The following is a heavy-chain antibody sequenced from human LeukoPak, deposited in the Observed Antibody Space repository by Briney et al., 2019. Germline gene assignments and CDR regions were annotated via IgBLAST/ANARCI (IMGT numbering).Heavy chain of an antibody. Sequence: PSETLSLTCTVSGGSISSYYWTWIRQPPGKGLEWIGYIYYSGGTNYNPSLKSRVTISVDTSKNQFSLKLSSVTAADTAVYYCARQPLLNWFDPWGQGTLVTVSS. CDR1: GGSISSYY. J-gene: IGHJ5*02. V-gene: IGHV4-59*08. CDR3: ARQPLLNWFDP. D-gene: IGHD3-10*01. CDR2: IYYSGGT.